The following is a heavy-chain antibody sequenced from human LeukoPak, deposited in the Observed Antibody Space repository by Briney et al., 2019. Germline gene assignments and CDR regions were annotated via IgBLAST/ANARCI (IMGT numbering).Heavy chain of an antibody. CDR2: IYPGDSDT. CDR1: GYSFTSYW. CDR3: ASAPLRYFDWLPPDY. V-gene: IGHV5-51*01. D-gene: IGHD3-9*01. J-gene: IGHJ4*02. Sequence: GESLKISCKGSGYSFTSYWIGWVRQMPGKGLEWMGIIYPGDSDTRYSPSFQGQVTISADKSISTAYLQWSSLKASDTAMYYCASAPLRYFDWLPPDYWGQGTLVTVSS.